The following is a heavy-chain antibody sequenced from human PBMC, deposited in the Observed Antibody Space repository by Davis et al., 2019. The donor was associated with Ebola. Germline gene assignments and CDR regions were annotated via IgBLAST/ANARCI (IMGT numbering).Heavy chain of an antibody. D-gene: IGHD2-2*01. CDR2: ISSSGSTI. CDR3: ARDRGSCSSTSCYNWFDP. Sequence: PGGSLRLSCAASGFTFSSYEMNWVRQAPGKGLEWVSYISSSGSTIYYADSVKGRFTISRDNAKNSLYLQMNSLRAEDTAVYYCARDRGSCSSTSCYNWFDPWGQGTLVTVSS. V-gene: IGHV3-48*03. J-gene: IGHJ5*02. CDR1: GFTFSSYE.